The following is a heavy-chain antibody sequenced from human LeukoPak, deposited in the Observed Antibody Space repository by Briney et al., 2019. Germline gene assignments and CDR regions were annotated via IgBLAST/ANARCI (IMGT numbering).Heavy chain of an antibody. D-gene: IGHD3-10*01. V-gene: IGHV3-48*01. Sequence: PGGSLRFSCAASGFTFSSYSMNWVRQAPGNGLEWVSYISSSSSTIYYADSVKGRFTISRDNAKNSLYLQMNSLRAEDTAVYYCARDPLSSGRHYYFDYWGQGTLVTVSS. CDR3: ARDPLSSGRHYYFDY. J-gene: IGHJ4*02. CDR2: ISSSSSTI. CDR1: GFTFSSYS.